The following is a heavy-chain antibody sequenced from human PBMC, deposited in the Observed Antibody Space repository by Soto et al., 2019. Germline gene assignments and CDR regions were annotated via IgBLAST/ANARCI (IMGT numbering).Heavy chain of an antibody. V-gene: IGHV1-69*13. CDR2: ISPGFSTA. J-gene: IGHJ6*02. CDR1: GGTFSRYS. Sequence: GASVKVSCKASGGTFSRYSISWVRQAPGQGLEWMGGISPGFSTASYAQKFQDKVTITADESTSTAYMELSSLRSEDTAVYYCARGSQRNGDYELYFYAMDVWGQGTTVTVSS. CDR3: ARGSQRNGDYELYFYAMDV. D-gene: IGHD2-21*01.